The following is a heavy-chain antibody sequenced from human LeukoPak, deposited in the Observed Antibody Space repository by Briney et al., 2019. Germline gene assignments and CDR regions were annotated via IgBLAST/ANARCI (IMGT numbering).Heavy chain of an antibody. CDR1: GFPFSSYA. D-gene: IGHD2-15*01. CDR3: ARTGYRDY. J-gene: IGHJ4*02. Sequence: GGSLRLSCAASGFPFSSYAMHWVRQAPGKGLEWVAVISYDGSTKYYADSVKDRFTISRDNAKNSLYLQMNSLRAEDTAVYYCARTGYRDYWGQGTLVTVSS. CDR2: ISYDGSTK. V-gene: IGHV3-30-3*01.